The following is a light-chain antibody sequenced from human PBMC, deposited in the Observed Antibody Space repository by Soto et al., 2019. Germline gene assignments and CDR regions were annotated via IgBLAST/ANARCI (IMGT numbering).Light chain of an antibody. CDR2: DVS. CDR3: RSYTSSXLYV. Sequence: QSSLTQPASVSGSPVQSITISCTGTSSDVCGYSYVSWYQQLPGKAPKLMIYDVSDRPSGVSNRFSGSKSVNTASLTISGLPAEDEADYYCRSYTSSXLYVVGTGTKVXV. V-gene: IGLV2-14*01. J-gene: IGLJ1*01. CDR1: SSDVCGYSY.